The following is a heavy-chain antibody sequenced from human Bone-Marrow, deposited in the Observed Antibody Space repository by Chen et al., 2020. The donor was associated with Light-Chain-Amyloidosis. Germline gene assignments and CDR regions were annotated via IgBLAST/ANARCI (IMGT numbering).Heavy chain of an antibody. CDR3: AKDISYDDILPGYPADAFDI. V-gene: IGHV3-23*04. CDR1: GFAFSSYA. D-gene: IGHD3-9*01. Sequence: EVQLVESGGGLLQRGGSLRLSCAASGFAFSSYAMSWVRQAPGKGLEWVSTIXXXGASRYYEDAVEGRLTIARDNSKNALVLQMNSRRAEDTAVYYCAKDISYDDILPGYPADAFDIWGQGTMVTVSS. J-gene: IGHJ3*02. CDR2: IXXXGASR.